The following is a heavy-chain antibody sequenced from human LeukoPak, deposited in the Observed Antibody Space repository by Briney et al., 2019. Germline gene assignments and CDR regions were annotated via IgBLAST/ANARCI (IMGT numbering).Heavy chain of an antibody. J-gene: IGHJ1*01. Sequence: SQTLSLTCAISGDSVSSNSAAWSWIRQAPSRGLGWLGRTYYRSEWYNDYAVSVKSRQNINPDTSKNQFSLQLNSVTPEDTAVYYCAQADSTGYFYVQHWGEGPLVTVSS. V-gene: IGHV6-1*01. CDR2: TYYRSEWYN. CDR1: GDSVSSNSAA. D-gene: IGHD3-22*01. CDR3: AQADSTGYFYVQH.